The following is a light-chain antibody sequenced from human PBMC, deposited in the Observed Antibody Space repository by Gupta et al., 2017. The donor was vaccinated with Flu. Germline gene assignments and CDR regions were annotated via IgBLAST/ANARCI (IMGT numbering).Light chain of an antibody. V-gene: IGKV2-28*01. CDR1: QSRVTIDGQNY. CDR2: LVS. J-gene: IGKJ4*01. CDR3: RQALKTPLT. Sequence: PASIASMSSQSRVTIDGQNYLDWYVQKPGQPPQLLLYLVSNRASGVPDRFSGSGSGTSFTLEISRVEAEDFRVYYCRQALKTPLTFGGGTKVEI.